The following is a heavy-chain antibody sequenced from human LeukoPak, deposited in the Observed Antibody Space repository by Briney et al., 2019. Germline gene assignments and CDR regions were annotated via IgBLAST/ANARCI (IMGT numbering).Heavy chain of an antibody. D-gene: IGHD5-12*01. J-gene: IGHJ4*02. CDR3: AKKEAGKALDGYKNYFDY. V-gene: IGHV3-30-3*02. CDR2: ISYDGSNK. Sequence: GGSLRLSCAASGFTFSSYAMHWARQAPGKGLEWVAVISYDGSNKYYADSVKGRFTISRDNSKNTLYLQMNSLRAEDTAVYYCAKKEAGKALDGYKNYFDYWGQGTLVTVSS. CDR1: GFTFSSYA.